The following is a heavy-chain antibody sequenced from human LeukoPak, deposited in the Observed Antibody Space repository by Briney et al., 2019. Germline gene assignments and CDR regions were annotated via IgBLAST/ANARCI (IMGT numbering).Heavy chain of an antibody. D-gene: IGHD3-22*01. CDR1: GGSISSYY. J-gene: IGHJ4*02. CDR2: INGGGDVT. CDR3: ARNYYDSSGYSPFFDY. Sequence: PSETLSLTCTVSGGSISSYYWSWIQQPPGKGLEWVSAINGGGDVTYYADSVQGRFFFSRDNAKNTLYLQLNSLRAEDTAVYYCARNYYDSSGYSPFFDYWGQGTLVTVSS. V-gene: IGHV3-23*01.